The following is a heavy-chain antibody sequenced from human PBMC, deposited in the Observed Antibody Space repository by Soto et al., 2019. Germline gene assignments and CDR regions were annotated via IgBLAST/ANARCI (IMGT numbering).Heavy chain of an antibody. CDR2: IYHSGST. CDR3: ARGGSGHGDDNWFDP. CDR1: GVSISSGDYA. V-gene: IGHV4-30-2*01. Sequence: QLQLQESGSGLVTPSQTLSLTCAVAGVSISSGDYAWSWIRQPPGQGLEWIVYIYHSGSTYYNPYLKSRVPISVDRSKNQFSLTFNSVTAADTAVYYCARGGSGHGDDNWFDPWGQGPLVIVSA. J-gene: IGHJ5*02. D-gene: IGHD4-17*01.